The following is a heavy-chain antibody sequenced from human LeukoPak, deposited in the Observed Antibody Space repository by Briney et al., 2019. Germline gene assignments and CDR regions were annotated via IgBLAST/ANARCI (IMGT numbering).Heavy chain of an antibody. CDR1: GYTLTELS. D-gene: IGHD4-17*01. CDR3: ATVTTSNYYYGMDV. Sequence: ASVKVSCKVSGYTLTELSMHWVRQAPGKGLEWMGGFDPEDGEIIYAQKFQGRVTTNAQKFQGRVTMTEDTSTDTAYMEVSSLRSEDTAVYYCATVTTSNYYYGMDVWGKGTTVTVSS. J-gene: IGHJ6*04. V-gene: IGHV1-24*01. CDR2: FDPEDGEI.